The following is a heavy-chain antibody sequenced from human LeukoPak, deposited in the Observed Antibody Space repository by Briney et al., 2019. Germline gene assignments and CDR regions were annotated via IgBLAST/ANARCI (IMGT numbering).Heavy chain of an antibody. CDR2: IWYDGSKK. D-gene: IGHD3-10*01. CDR3: ARDGGSGIDY. V-gene: IGHV3-33*01. Sequence: GRSLRLSCAASGFTLTSYGTHWLRQAPGKGLEWVAVIWYDGSKKFYGDSVKGRFTVSRDTSENTMYLQMNTLRAEDTAVYYCARDGGSGIDYWGQGTLVSVYS. J-gene: IGHJ4*02. CDR1: GFTLTSYG.